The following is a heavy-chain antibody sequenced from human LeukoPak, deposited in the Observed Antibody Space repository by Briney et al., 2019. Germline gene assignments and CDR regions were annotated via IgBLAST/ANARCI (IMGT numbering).Heavy chain of an antibody. J-gene: IGHJ4*02. CDR2: INPVSGGT. D-gene: IGHD2-2*01. CDR1: EYTFTDYY. CDR3: ARANFLSCSSTSCLFDY. Sequence: ASVKVSCKASEYTFTDYYLHWVRQAPGHGFEWMGWINPVSGGTNYVQKFQGRVTMTRDTSISTAYMELSRLRPDDTAVYYCARANFLSCSSTSCLFDYWGQGTLVTVSS. V-gene: IGHV1-2*02.